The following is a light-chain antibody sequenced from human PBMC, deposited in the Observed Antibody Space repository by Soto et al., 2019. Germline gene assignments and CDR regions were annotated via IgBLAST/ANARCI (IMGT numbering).Light chain of an antibody. J-gene: IGKJ1*01. CDR2: DAS. CDR3: QQYNSYSWT. V-gene: IGKV1-5*01. Sequence: DIQMTQSPSTLSTSVGDRVTITCRASQSISSWLAWYQQKPGKPPKLLIYDASSLERGVPSRFSGRGSGTEFPLTISSLQPDDFATYYCQQYNSYSWTFGQGTKVEIK. CDR1: QSISSW.